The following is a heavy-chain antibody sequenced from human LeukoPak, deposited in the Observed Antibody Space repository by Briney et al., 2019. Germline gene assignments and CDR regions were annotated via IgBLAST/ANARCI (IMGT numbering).Heavy chain of an antibody. CDR1: EFTFSSYA. Sequence: PGETLRLSCAASEFTFSSYAMNWVRQAPGKGLEWVSGINRGGSTTYYADSVKGRFTISRDNSKNTLYLQMDSLRAEDTALYYCAKGSGINHYHWIDPWGQGTLVTVSS. D-gene: IGHD1-14*01. V-gene: IGHV3-23*03. CDR3: AKGSGINHYHWIDP. J-gene: IGHJ5*02. CDR2: INRGGSTT.